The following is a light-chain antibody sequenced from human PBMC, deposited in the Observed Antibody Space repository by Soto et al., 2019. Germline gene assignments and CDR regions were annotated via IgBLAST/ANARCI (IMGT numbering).Light chain of an antibody. CDR2: EVS. CDR3: SLYTISRV. J-gene: IGLJ3*02. CDR1: SSDVGGYKY. V-gene: IGLV2-14*01. Sequence: QSALTQPASVSGSPGQSITISCTGTSSDVGGYKYVSWYQQHPGKAPKVMIYEVSNRPSGVSNRFSGSKSGNTASLTISGLQAEDEADYYCSLYTISRVFGGGTKLTVL.